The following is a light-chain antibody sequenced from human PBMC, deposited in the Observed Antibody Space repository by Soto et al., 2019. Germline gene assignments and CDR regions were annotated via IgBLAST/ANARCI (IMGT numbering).Light chain of an antibody. Sequence: QSALTQPASVSGSPGQSITISCTGTSSDVGGYNYVSWYQQHPGKAPKLMIYDVSNRPSGVSNRFPGSKSGNTASLTISGLQAEDEADYYCSSYTSSSTLFVFGTETKLTVL. J-gene: IGLJ1*01. V-gene: IGLV2-14*01. CDR2: DVS. CDR1: SSDVGGYNY. CDR3: SSYTSSSTLFV.